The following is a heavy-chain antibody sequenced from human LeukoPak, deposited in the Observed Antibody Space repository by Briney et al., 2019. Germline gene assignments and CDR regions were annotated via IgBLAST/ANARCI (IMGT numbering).Heavy chain of an antibody. V-gene: IGHV3-33*08. D-gene: IGHD3-3*01. Sequence: GGSLRLSCAASGFTFSCYAMSWVRQAPGKGLEWVAVIWYDGSNKYYADSVKGRFTISRDNSKNTLYLQMNSPRAEDTAVYYCARDPSYDFWSGYLNYYYYGMDVWGQGTTVTVSS. CDR3: ARDPSYDFWSGYLNYYYYGMDV. CDR2: IWYDGSNK. CDR1: GFTFSCYA. J-gene: IGHJ6*02.